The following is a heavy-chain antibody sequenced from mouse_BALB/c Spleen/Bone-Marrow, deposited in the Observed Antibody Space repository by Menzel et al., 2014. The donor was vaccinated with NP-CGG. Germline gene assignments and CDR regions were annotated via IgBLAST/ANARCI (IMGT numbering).Heavy chain of an antibody. CDR3: ARNYDGAMDY. CDR2: IRNKANGYTT. Sequence: EVQLVESGGGLVQPGGSLRLSCATSGFTFTDYYMSWVRQPPGKALEWLGFIRNKANGYTTEYSASVKGRFTISRDNSQSILYLQMNTRRAEDSATYYCARNYDGAMDYWGQGTSVTVSS. J-gene: IGHJ4*01. D-gene: IGHD2-12*01. V-gene: IGHV7-3*02. CDR1: GFTFTDYY.